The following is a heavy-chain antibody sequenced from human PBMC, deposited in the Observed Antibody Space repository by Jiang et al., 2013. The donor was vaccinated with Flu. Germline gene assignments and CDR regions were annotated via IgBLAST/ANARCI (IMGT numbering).Heavy chain of an antibody. V-gene: IGHV3-30*18. D-gene: IGHD4-17*01. CDR1: GFTFSSYG. J-gene: IGHJ6*02. Sequence: GRSLRLSCAASGFTFSSYGMHWVRQAPGKGLEWVAVISYDGSNKYYADSVKGRFTISRDNSKNTLYLQMNSLRAEDTAVYYCAKDLEQEALHGDILLGYYYYGMDVWGQGTTVTVSS. CDR2: ISYDGSNK. CDR3: AKDLEQEALHGDILLGYYYYGMDV.